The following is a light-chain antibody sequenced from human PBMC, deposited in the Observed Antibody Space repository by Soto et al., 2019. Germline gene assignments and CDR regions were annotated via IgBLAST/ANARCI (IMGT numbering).Light chain of an antibody. CDR1: QSVSSD. V-gene: IGKV3-15*01. CDR2: GAS. CDR3: QQRRNWPYT. J-gene: IGKJ2*01. Sequence: ETVMTQSPGTLSVSVGDRVTLSCRASQSVSSDLAWYQQKSGQAPRLLVFGASTRATGIPARFSGSGTGTEFTLTISSLQSEDFAVYYCQQRRNWPYTFGQGTKLEIK.